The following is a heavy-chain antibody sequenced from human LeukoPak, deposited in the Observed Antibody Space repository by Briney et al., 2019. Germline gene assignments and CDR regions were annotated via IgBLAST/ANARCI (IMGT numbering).Heavy chain of an antibody. CDR2: INPNSGGT. D-gene: IGHD3-9*01. CDR3: ARDNPIDY. CDR1: GYTFTDYY. Sequence: ASLTVSCKASGYTFTDYYMHWVRQAPGQGLEWMGWINPNSGGTNYAQKFYARVTMTRDTSISTAYMELSRLRSDDTAVYYCARDNPIDYWGQGTMVTVSS. J-gene: IGHJ3*01. V-gene: IGHV1-2*02.